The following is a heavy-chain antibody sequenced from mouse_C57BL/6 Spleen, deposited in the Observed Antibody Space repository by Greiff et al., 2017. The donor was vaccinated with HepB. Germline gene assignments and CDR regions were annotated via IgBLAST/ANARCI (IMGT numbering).Heavy chain of an antibody. V-gene: IGHV5-16*01. CDR3: ARDVNEGYFDY. CDR1: GFTFSDYY. J-gene: IGHJ2*01. CDR2: INYDGSST. Sequence: EVMLVESEGGLVQPGSSMKLSCTASGFTFSDYYMAWVRQVPEKGLEWVANINYDGSSTYYLDSLKSRFIISRDNAKNILYLQMSSLKSEDTATYYCARDVNEGYFDYWGQGTTLTVSS.